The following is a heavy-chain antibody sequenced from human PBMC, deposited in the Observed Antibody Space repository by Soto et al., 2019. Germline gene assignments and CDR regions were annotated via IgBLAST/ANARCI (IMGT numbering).Heavy chain of an antibody. V-gene: IGHV4-59*01. CDR1: VGSISSYY. J-gene: IGHJ6*01. Sequence: EILSLTCTFSVGSISSYYWSWIRQPLGRGVERSGYIYYSGSTNYNPSLKSRVTISVDTSKNQFSLKLSSVTAADTAVYYCAREASSSWYGLAYYYGMDVWGQGTTVTVSS. CDR3: AREASSSWYGLAYYYGMDV. CDR2: IYYSGST. D-gene: IGHD6-13*01.